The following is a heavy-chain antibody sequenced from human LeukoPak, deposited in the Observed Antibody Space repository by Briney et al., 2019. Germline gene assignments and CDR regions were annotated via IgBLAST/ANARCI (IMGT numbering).Heavy chain of an antibody. CDR3: AKDAPAYYYDSSGYQGLFDY. D-gene: IGHD3-22*01. Sequence: GGSLRLSCAASGFTFSSYAMSWVRQAPGKGLEWVSAISGSGGSTYYADSVKGRFTISRDNSKNTLYLQMNSLRAVDTAVYYCAKDAPAYYYDSSGYQGLFDYWGQGTLVTVSS. CDR1: GFTFSSYA. J-gene: IGHJ4*02. V-gene: IGHV3-23*01. CDR2: ISGSGGST.